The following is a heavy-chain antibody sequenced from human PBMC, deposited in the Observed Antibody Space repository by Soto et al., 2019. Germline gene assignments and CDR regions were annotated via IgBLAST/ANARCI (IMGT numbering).Heavy chain of an antibody. CDR1: GYTFTSYG. CDR3: ARGLGVAVAGDYYGMDV. Sequence: AASVKVSCKASGYTFTSYGISWVRQAPGQGLEWMGWISAYNGNTNYAQKLQGRVTMTTDTSTSTAYMELRSLRSDDTAVYYCARGLGVAVAGDYYGMDVWGQGTTVTVSS. CDR2: ISAYNGNT. D-gene: IGHD6-19*01. V-gene: IGHV1-18*01. J-gene: IGHJ6*02.